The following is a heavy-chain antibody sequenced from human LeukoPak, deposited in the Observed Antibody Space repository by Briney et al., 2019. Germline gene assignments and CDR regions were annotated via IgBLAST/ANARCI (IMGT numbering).Heavy chain of an antibody. CDR2: VNHSGYT. CDR1: GDSFSTYY. D-gene: IGHD4-17*01. Sequence: SETLSLTCDVSGDSFSTYYWSWIRQSPEKGLEWIGEVNHSGYTNYNPSLKGRVIISVDPSKNQLSLKLSSVTAADTAVYARQLYGSDYWGQGTLVTVSS. V-gene: IGHV4-34*01. CDR3: QLYGSDY. J-gene: IGHJ4*02.